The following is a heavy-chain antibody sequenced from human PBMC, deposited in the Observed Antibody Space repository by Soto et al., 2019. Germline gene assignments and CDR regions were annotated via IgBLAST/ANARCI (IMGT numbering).Heavy chain of an antibody. Sequence: SETLSLTCAVYGGSFSGYYWSWIRQPPGKGLEWIGEINHSGSTNYNPSLKSRVTISVDTSKNQFSLKLSSVTAADTAVYYCARGRSITMVRGYYGMDVWGQGTTVTVSS. CDR3: ARGRSITMVRGYYGMDV. D-gene: IGHD3-10*01. V-gene: IGHV4-34*01. CDR2: INHSGST. CDR1: GGSFSGYY. J-gene: IGHJ6*02.